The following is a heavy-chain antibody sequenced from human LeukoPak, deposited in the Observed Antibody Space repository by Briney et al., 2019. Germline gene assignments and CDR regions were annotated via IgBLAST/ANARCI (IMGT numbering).Heavy chain of an antibody. V-gene: IGHV1-69*04. D-gene: IGHD3-22*01. CDR1: GGTFSSYA. J-gene: IGHJ5*02. CDR2: IIPILGIA. CDR3: ARDLSITVIVESNWFDP. Sequence: ASVKVSCKASGGTFSSYAISWVRQAPGQGLEWMGRIIPILGIANYAQKFQGRVTITADKSTSTAYMELSSLRSEDTAVYYCARDLSITVIVESNWFDPWGQGTLVTVSS.